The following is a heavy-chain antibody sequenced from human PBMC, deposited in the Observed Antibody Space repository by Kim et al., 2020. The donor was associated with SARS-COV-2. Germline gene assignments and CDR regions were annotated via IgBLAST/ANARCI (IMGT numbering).Heavy chain of an antibody. Sequence: PSFQGQVTSSADKSISTAYLQWSSLKASDTAMYYCARLRAASSSWPFDYWGQGTLVTVSS. J-gene: IGHJ4*02. D-gene: IGHD6-6*01. V-gene: IGHV5-51*01. CDR3: ARLRAASSSWPFDY.